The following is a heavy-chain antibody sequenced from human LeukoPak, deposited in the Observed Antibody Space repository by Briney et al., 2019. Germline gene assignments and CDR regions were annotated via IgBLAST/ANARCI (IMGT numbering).Heavy chain of an antibody. Sequence: ASVKVSCKASGYSFSNNDINWVRHTTGQGLEWMGWMSPNSGNTGYAQKFQGRITMTKNTSISTAYMELSSLRSEDTAVYYCARDAQFTEVVPAAKLNYMDVWGKGTTVTVS. CDR1: GYSFSNND. J-gene: IGHJ6*03. V-gene: IGHV1-8*01. CDR3: ARDAQFTEVVPAAKLNYMDV. CDR2: MSPNSGNT. D-gene: IGHD2-2*01.